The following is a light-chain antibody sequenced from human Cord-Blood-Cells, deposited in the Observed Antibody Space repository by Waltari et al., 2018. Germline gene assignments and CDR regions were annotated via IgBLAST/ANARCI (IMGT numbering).Light chain of an antibody. V-gene: IGKV3-11*01. CDR2: DAS. CDR3: QQRSNWPPMYT. CDR1: QSVSSY. Sequence: EIVLPQSPATLSLSRGERATHSCRASQSVSSYLAWYQQKHGQAPRRLSYDASNRPTGIPARFSGSGSGTDFTLTISSLEPEDFAVYYCQQRSNWPPMYTFGQGTKLEIK. J-gene: IGKJ2*01.